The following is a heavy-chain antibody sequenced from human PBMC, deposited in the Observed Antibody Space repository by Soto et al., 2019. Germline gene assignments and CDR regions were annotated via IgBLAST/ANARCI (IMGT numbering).Heavy chain of an antibody. CDR2: INPKNGDT. CDR1: GYTFIGFS. Sequence: QEQLVQSGPEVKKPGASVKVSCDSSGYTFIGFSLHWVRQAPGQGLEWMGWINPKNGDTYYAQKFQGRVTMTRDTSINTVYMELNSLKSDDTAVYYCSKGRWTVGHCSGGSCYDGMDVWGQGTTVTVSS. CDR3: SKGRWTVGHCSGGSCYDGMDV. D-gene: IGHD2-15*01. V-gene: IGHV1-2*02. J-gene: IGHJ6*02.